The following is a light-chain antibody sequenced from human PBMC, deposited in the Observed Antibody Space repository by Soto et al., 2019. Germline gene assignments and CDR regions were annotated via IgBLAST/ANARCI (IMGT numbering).Light chain of an antibody. Sequence: EIVLTQSPGTLSLSPGERGTLSCRASQNLGTLYLAWFQQKSGQAPRLLIYSASRRATGIPDRFTGSGSGTDFTLTINSLQPEDFATYYCQQSYSTSITFGQGTRLEIK. CDR2: SAS. V-gene: IGKV3-20*01. J-gene: IGKJ5*01. CDR3: QQSYSTSIT. CDR1: QNLGTLY.